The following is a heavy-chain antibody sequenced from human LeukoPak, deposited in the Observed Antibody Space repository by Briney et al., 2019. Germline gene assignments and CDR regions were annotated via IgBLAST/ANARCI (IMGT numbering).Heavy chain of an antibody. CDR2: ISYDGSNK. CDR1: GFTYSSYA. V-gene: IGHV3-30*04. D-gene: IGHD6-19*01. J-gene: IGHJ4*02. Sequence: GGSLRLSCAASGFTYSSYAMHWVRQGPGKGLEWVAVISYDGSNKYYADSVKGRFTISRDNSKNTLYLQMNSLRAEDTAVYYCAKDKAVAGTEYRSELFDYWGQGTLVTVSS. CDR3: AKDKAVAGTEYRSELFDY.